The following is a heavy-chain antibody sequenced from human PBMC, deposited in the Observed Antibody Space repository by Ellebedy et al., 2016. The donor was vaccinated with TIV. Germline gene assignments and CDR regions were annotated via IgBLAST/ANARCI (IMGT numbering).Heavy chain of an antibody. V-gene: IGHV3-66*01. Sequence: GESLKISCAASGFTVSSDYMTWVRQAPGTGLEWDPAIYSGGTTSYADSVKGRFTISRDNSKNTLYLQMNSLRAEDTAVYYCARGLRVGYGANSELGYWGQGTLVTVSS. CDR3: ARGLRVGYGANSELGY. CDR1: GFTVSSDY. CDR2: IYSGGTT. J-gene: IGHJ4*02. D-gene: IGHD4-23*01.